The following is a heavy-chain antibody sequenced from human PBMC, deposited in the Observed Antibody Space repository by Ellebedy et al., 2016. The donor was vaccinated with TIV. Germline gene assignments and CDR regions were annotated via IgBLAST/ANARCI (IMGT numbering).Heavy chain of an antibody. CDR3: ARGGYGDY. J-gene: IGHJ4*02. V-gene: IGHV3-69-1*01. CDR2: ISTTGNT. D-gene: IGHD5-12*01. Sequence: PGGSLRLSCAASGFTFSHYGMSWVRQAPGKGLEWVSAISTTGNTHYAESVRGRFTISRDNSKNSLYLQMNSLRDEDTAVYYCARGGYGDYWGQGTLVTVSS. CDR1: GFTFSHYG.